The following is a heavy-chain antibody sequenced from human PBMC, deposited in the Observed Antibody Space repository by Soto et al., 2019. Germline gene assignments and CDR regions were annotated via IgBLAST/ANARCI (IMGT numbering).Heavy chain of an antibody. D-gene: IGHD4-17*01. CDR1: GGSISSYY. J-gene: IGHJ4*02. V-gene: IGHV4-59*08. CDR2: IYYSGST. Sequence: PSETLSLTCAVYGGSISSYYWSWIRQPPGKGLEWIGYIYYSGSTNYNPSLMSRVTISVDRSKNQFSLKLSSVTAADTAVYYCAIYGGNSVYFDYWGQGTLVTVSS. CDR3: AIYGGNSVYFDY.